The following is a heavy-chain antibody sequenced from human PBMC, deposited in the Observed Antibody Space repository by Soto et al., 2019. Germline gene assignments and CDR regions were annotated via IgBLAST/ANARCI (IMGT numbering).Heavy chain of an antibody. CDR3: ARGRSGSYYDAPAAFEI. CDR2: IIPIFGTA. CDR1: GGTFSSYA. D-gene: IGHD1-26*01. Sequence: QVQLVQSGAEVKKPGSSVKVSCKASGGTFSSYAISWVRQAPGQGLEWMGGIIPIFGTANYAQKFQGRVTMTADESTSTAYKALSSLRAEDTAVYYCARGRSGSYYDAPAAFEIWGQVTMVTVSS. V-gene: IGHV1-69*01. J-gene: IGHJ3*02.